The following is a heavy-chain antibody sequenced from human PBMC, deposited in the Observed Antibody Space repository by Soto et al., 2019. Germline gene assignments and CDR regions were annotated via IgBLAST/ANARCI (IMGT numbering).Heavy chain of an antibody. D-gene: IGHD2-2*01. Sequence: GGSLRLSCAASGFTFSSYAMHWVRQAPGKGLEWVAVISYDGSNKYYADSVKGRFTISRDNSKNTLYLQMNSLRAEDTAVYYCARDFDIVVVPAAQSYYGMDVWGQGTTVTVSS. CDR1: GFTFSSYA. CDR3: ARDFDIVVVPAAQSYYGMDV. CDR2: ISYDGSNK. V-gene: IGHV3-30-3*01. J-gene: IGHJ6*02.